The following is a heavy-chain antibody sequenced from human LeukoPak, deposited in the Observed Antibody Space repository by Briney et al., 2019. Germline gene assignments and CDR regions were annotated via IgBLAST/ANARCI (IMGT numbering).Heavy chain of an antibody. D-gene: IGHD1-26*01. Sequence: GGSLRLSCAASGFTFSSYSMIWVRQAPGKGLEWVSSISSSSSYIYYADSVKGRFTISRDNAKNSLYLQMNSLRAEDTAVYYCARDVIVGASFDYWGQGTLVTVSS. J-gene: IGHJ4*02. CDR2: ISSSSSYI. CDR1: GFTFSSYS. CDR3: ARDVIVGASFDY. V-gene: IGHV3-21*01.